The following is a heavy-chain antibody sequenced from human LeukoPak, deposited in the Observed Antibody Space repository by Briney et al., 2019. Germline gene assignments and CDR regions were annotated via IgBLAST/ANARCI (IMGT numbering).Heavy chain of an antibody. V-gene: IGHV4-59*01. CDR1: GGSISSYY. Sequence: SETLSLTCTVSGGSISSYYWSWIRQPPGKGLEWIGYIYYSGSTNYNPSLKSRVTISVDTSKNQFSLKLSSVTAADTAVYYCARVSSTDGYYYMDVWGKGTTVTISS. D-gene: IGHD2-8*01. CDR2: IYYSGST. CDR3: ARVSSTDGYYYMDV. J-gene: IGHJ6*03.